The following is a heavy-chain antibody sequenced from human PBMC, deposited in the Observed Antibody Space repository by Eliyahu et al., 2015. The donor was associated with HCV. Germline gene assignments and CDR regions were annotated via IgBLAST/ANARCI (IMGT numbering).Heavy chain of an antibody. D-gene: IGHD2-15*01. J-gene: IGHJ3*01. CDR3: ARSRMGYCSGGSCYFRAFDL. V-gene: IGHV1-8*01. Sequence: QVQLVQSGADVKKPGASVRVSXKASGXPFNNFDINWVRQAIGQGLEWMGWMNPNSGNTGYSQKFQGRVTMTRNTSISTAYMELSGLRSEDMAVYFCARSRMGYCSGGSCYFRAFDLWGHGTRVTVSS. CDR2: MNPNSGNT. CDR1: GXPFNNFD.